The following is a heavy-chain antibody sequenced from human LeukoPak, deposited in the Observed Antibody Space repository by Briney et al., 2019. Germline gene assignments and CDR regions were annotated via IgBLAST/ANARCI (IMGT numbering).Heavy chain of an antibody. J-gene: IGHJ4*02. V-gene: IGHV3-30*18. CDR2: ISYDGSNY. CDR3: AQDACGGSCYSFDS. CDR1: GFTFSSYD. D-gene: IGHD2-15*01. Sequence: PGGSLRLSCAASGFTFSSYDMHWVRQAPGKGLEWVAPISYDGSNYHYADSVKGRFTVSRDNSKNTLYLQMNSLRPEDTAVYYCAQDACGGSCYSFDSWGQGTLVTVSS.